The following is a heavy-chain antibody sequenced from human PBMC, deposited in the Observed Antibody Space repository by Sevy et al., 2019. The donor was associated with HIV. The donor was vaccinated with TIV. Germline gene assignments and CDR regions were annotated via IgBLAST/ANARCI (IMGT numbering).Heavy chain of an antibody. D-gene: IGHD1-26*01. CDR2: ISSTGGNT. J-gene: IGHJ4*02. V-gene: IGHV3-64*02. CDR3: VRRGTAGSYDY. Sequence: GGSLRLSCAASGFTFSSYVMHWARQAPGKGLESVSAISSTGGNTYYIDSVRGRFPISRDNYKNTLYLQMDSLRVEDMAVYYCVRRGTAGSYDYWGQGALVTVFS. CDR1: GFTFSSYV.